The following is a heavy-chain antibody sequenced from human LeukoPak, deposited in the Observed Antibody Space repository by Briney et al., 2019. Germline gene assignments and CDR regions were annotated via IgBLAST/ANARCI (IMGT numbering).Heavy chain of an antibody. V-gene: IGHV6-1*01. CDR1: GDSVSSNSAA. CDR3: ARTGYSSTWFPWGFDP. D-gene: IGHD6-13*01. J-gene: IGHJ5*02. Sequence: SQTLSLTCAISGDSVSSNSAAWNWIRQSPSRGLERLGRTYYRSKWYNDYAVSVKSRITINPDTSKNQFSLQLNSVTPEDTAVYYCARTGYSSTWFPWGFDPWGQGTLVTVSS. CDR2: TYYRSKWYN.